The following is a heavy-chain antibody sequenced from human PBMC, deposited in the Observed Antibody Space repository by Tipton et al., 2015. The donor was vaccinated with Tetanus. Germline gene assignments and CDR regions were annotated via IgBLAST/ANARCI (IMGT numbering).Heavy chain of an antibody. V-gene: IGHV4-59*04. CDR3: ARSADNWFDP. CDR2: VYYNGNS. CDR1: GGSMSTYY. Sequence: TLSLTCTVSGGSMSTYYWSWIRQPPGKGLEWIGYVYYNGNSLQNPSLKSRVTLSLDKSKNQFSLKLTSVTAADSAVYFCARSADNWFDPWGPGILVTVSS. J-gene: IGHJ5*02.